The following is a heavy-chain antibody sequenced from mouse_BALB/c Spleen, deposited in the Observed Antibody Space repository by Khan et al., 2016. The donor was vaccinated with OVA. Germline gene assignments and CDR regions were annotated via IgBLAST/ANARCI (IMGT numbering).Heavy chain of an antibody. V-gene: IGHV1-63*02. CDR2: IYPGGSFN. Sequence: QVQLQQSGAGLVRPGTSVKIACKASGYTFTNFGLGWVRQRSGHGLEWIGDIYPGGSFNNYTEKFKGKATLTKGTPSNTVYMQISGLTSEDSAVYFCARWTSWYFDFWGAGTTVTVSA. CDR3: ARWTSWYFDF. J-gene: IGHJ1*01. CDR1: GYTFTNFG.